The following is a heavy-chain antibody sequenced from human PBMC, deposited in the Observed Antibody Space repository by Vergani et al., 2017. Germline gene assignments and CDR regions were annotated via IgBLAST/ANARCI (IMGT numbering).Heavy chain of an antibody. Sequence: QVQLQESGPGLVRPSQTLSLICTVSGGSMSSGSSYWSWIRQSAGKGLEWIGTIYHSGSTYYNPSLKSRVTISAETSKNQFSLTLSSVTAADTAVYFWASSYCSSTSCYAEFFHHWGQGTLVTVSS. J-gene: IGHJ1*01. CDR1: GGSMSSGSSY. V-gene: IGHV4-61*02. D-gene: IGHD2-2*01. CDR2: IYHSGST. CDR3: ASSYCSSTSCYAEFFHH.